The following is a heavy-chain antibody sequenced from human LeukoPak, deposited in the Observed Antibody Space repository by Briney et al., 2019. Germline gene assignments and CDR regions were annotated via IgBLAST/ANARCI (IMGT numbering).Heavy chain of an antibody. CDR3: AKSHWDWVYAFDI. Sequence: PGGSLRLACAASGFTFSSYAMSWVRQAPGKGLEWVSAISGSGGSTYYADSVKGRFTISRDNSKNTLYLQMNSLRAEDTAVYYCAKSHWDWVYAFDIWGQGTMVTVSS. V-gene: IGHV3-23*01. CDR1: GFTFSSYA. D-gene: IGHD7-27*01. J-gene: IGHJ3*02. CDR2: ISGSGGST.